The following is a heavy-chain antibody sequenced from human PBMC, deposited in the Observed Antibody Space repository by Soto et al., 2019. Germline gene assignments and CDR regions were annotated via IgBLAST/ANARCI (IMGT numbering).Heavy chain of an antibody. V-gene: IGHV2-5*02. J-gene: IGHJ3*02. CDR3: ARFDYGGNSVRGAFDI. D-gene: IGHD4-17*01. CDR1: GFSLSTSGVG. CDR2: IYWDDDK. Sequence: QITLKESGPTLVKPTQTLTLTCTFSGFSLSTSGVGVGWIRQPPGKALEWLALIYWDDDKRYSPSLKSRLTITKDTSNNQVVLTMTNMDPVDTATYYGARFDYGGNSVRGAFDIWGQGTMVTVSS.